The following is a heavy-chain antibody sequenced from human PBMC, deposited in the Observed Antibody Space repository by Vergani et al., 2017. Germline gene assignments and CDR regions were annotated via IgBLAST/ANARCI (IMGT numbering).Heavy chain of an antibody. D-gene: IGHD6-19*01. V-gene: IGHV4-39*01. CDR3: ARQRPGSGWSPGDFDD. Sequence: QLHLQESGPGLVKPSETLSLTCTVSGGSITSSSYYWGWIRQPPGKGLEWIATVFHSGSAYYNPSLKSRVAISVDTSKNQFSLKVTSVTAADTAVYFCARQRPGSGWSPGDFDDWGQGILVTVSS. CDR1: GGSITSSSYY. CDR2: VFHSGSA. J-gene: IGHJ4*02.